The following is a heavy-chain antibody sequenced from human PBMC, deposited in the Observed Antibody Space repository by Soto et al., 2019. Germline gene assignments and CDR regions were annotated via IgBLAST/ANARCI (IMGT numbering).Heavy chain of an antibody. D-gene: IGHD3-3*01. CDR3: ARGQLRFLPFDY. CDR2: IYYSGST. Sequence: SETLSLTCTVSGGSISSYYWSWIRQPPGKGLEWIGYIYYSGSTNYNPSLKSRVTISVDTSKNQFSLKLSSVTAADTAVYYCARGQLRFLPFDYWGRGTLVTVSS. CDR1: GGSISSYY. V-gene: IGHV4-59*01. J-gene: IGHJ4*02.